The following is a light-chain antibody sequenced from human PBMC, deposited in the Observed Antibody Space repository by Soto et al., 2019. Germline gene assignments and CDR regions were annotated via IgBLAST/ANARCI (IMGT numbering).Light chain of an antibody. CDR3: SSYTSSSLSG. CDR2: DVS. CDR1: SSDVGGYNY. V-gene: IGLV2-14*01. J-gene: IGLJ1*01. Sequence: QSALTQPASVSGSPGQSITISCTGTSSDVGGYNYVSWYQQHPGKAPKLMIYDVSNRPSGVSNRFSGSKSGNTASLTISGLQAEDEAEYYCSSYTSSSLSGFGTGTKVTVL.